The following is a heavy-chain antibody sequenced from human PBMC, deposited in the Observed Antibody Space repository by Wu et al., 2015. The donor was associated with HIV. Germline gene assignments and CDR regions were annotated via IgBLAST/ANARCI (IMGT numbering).Heavy chain of an antibody. V-gene: IGHV1-69*05. CDR3: ASGIQSGGANY. CDR2: IIPIFGTP. J-gene: IGHJ4*02. CDR1: GGSLISYA. D-gene: IGHD1-1*01. Sequence: QVRLVQSGAEVKKPGSSLKVSCKTSGGSLISYAMSWVRQAPGQGLEWMGGIIPIFGTPSYSQKFQDRVTMTTDEATGTAYMEVRGLRPDDTAVYYCASGIQSGGANYWGQGTLVTVSS.